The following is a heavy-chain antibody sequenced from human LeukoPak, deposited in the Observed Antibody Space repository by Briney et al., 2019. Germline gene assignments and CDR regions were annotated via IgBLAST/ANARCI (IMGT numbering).Heavy chain of an antibody. CDR2: ITGRGGDT. Sequence: GGSLRLSCAASGFTFSSDAMTWVRQAPGKGLEWVSTITGRGGDTYYADSVKGRFTISRDNSKNTLFLRMNSLRAEDTAVYFCAKQSLYDSSGHFHYWGQGTLVTVSS. CDR1: GFTFSSDA. D-gene: IGHD3-22*01. V-gene: IGHV3-23*01. CDR3: AKQSLYDSSGHFHY. J-gene: IGHJ4*02.